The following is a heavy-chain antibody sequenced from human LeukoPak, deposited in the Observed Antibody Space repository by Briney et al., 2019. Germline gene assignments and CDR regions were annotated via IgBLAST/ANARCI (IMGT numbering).Heavy chain of an antibody. J-gene: IGHJ4*02. CDR3: ARQYSSWYGVVDY. V-gene: IGHV3-30*04. CDR2: ISYDGNDK. CDR1: GFTFRTYG. D-gene: IGHD6-13*01. Sequence: GRSLRLSCAASGFTFRTYGMHWLRQAPGKGPEWVTFISYDGNDKKYGASVKGRFTVSRDNLKNFLYLQMNSLRVEDTAMYYCARQYSSWYGVVDYWGQGTLVTVSS.